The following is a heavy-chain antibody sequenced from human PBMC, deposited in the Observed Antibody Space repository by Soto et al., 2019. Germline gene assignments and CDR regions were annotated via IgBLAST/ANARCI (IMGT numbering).Heavy chain of an antibody. Sequence: EVLLLESGGGLVQPGGSLRLSCAASGFTFSNYAMSWVRQAPGKGLEWVSIISGGGGTTYYADSVKGRFTISRDNSKNTVHLQINSLRVEDTAVYYCAKQEGYSSDPFWYWGQGTLVAVSS. V-gene: IGHV3-23*01. CDR2: ISGGGGTT. CDR1: GFTFSNYA. D-gene: IGHD6-19*01. CDR3: AKQEGYSSDPFWY. J-gene: IGHJ4*02.